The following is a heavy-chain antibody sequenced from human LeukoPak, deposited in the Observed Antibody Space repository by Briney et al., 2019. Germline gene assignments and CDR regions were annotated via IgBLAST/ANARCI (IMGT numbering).Heavy chain of an antibody. J-gene: IGHJ5*02. V-gene: IGHV4-34*01. CDR2: INHSGST. CDR3: ARHATGYSSSLNWFDP. Sequence: SETLSLTCAVYGGSFSGYYWSWIRQPPGKGLEWIGEINHSGSTNYNPSLKSRVTISVDTSKNQFSLKLSSVTAADTAVYYCARHATGYSSSLNWFDPWGQGTLVTVSS. CDR1: GGSFSGYY. D-gene: IGHD6-13*01.